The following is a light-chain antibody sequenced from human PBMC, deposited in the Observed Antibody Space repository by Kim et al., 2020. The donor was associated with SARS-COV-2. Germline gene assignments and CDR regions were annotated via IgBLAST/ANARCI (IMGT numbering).Light chain of an antibody. CDR3: QQYYSTPHT. J-gene: IGKJ4*01. Sequence: DIVMTQSPDSLAVSLGERATINCKSSQSVLYSSNNKNYLAWYQQKPGQPPKLLIYWASTRESGVPDRFSGSGSGTDFTLTISSLQAEDVAVYYCQQYYSTPHTFGGGTKLE. CDR2: WAS. V-gene: IGKV4-1*01. CDR1: QSVLYSSNNKNY.